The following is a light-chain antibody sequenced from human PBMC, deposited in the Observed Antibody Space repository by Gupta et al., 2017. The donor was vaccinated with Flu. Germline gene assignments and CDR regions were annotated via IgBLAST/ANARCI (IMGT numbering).Light chain of an antibody. Sequence: IVLTQSPATLSLSPGDRATLSCRASQSVSNFLAWYQQKPGQVPRLLIYDASNRATDIPARFSGSGSGTDFTLTISSLEPEDFAVYYCQQRSNLITFGQGTRLEIK. CDR3: QQRSNLIT. J-gene: IGKJ5*01. CDR2: DAS. V-gene: IGKV3-11*01. CDR1: QSVSNF.